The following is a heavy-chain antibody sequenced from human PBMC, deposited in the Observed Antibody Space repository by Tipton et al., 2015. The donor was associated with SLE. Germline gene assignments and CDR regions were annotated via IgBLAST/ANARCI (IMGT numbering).Heavy chain of an antibody. V-gene: IGHV4-39*01. Sequence: TLSLTCTVSGGSISSTNHYWGWIRQPPGKGLEWIGSMYYSGSTYYNPSLKSRVTISGDTPKNQISLKLTSVTAADTAVYYCARGLSYYHDSSGYYEFDIWGQGSLVTVSS. CDR2: MYYSGST. D-gene: IGHD3-22*01. J-gene: IGHJ1*01. CDR1: GGSISSTNHY. CDR3: ARGLSYYHDSSGYYEFDI.